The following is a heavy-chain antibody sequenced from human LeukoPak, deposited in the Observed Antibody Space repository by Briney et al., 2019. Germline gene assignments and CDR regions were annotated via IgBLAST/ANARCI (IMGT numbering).Heavy chain of an antibody. D-gene: IGHD6-13*01. Sequence: GASVKVSCKASGYSFTAYYMHWVRQAPGQGLEWMGWINPNSGDTSYAQIFQGRVTVTRDTSISTAYMELNRLRSDDTAVYYCARVSSTTYGMDVWGQGTTVTVSS. J-gene: IGHJ6*02. CDR2: INPNSGDT. V-gene: IGHV1-2*02. CDR3: ARVSSTTYGMDV. CDR1: GYSFTAYY.